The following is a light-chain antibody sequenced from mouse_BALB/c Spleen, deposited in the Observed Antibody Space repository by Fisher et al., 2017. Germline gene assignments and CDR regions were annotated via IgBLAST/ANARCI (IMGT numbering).Light chain of an antibody. CDR3: HQWSSYRT. Sequence: IVLTQSPAIMSASPGEKVTMTCSASSSVSYMHWYQQKSGTSPKRWIYDTSKLASGVPSRFSGSGSGTFYSLTISSVEAEDAADYYCHQWSSYRTFGGGTKLEIK. CDR1: SSVSY. J-gene: IGKJ1*01. CDR2: DTS. V-gene: IGKV4-70*01.